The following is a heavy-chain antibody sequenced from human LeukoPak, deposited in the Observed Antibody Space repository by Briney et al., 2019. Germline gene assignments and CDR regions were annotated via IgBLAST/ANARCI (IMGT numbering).Heavy chain of an antibody. D-gene: IGHD3-3*01. CDR3: ARRRITPGYYFDY. J-gene: IGHJ4*02. V-gene: IGHV4-39*07. Sequence: SETLSLTCTVSGGSISSSSYYWGWIRQPPGMGLEWIGSTYYTGSTYYNPSLKSRVTISVDTSKNQLSLKLSSVTAADTAVYYCARRRITPGYYFDYWGQGTLVTVSS. CDR1: GGSISSSSYY. CDR2: TYYTGST.